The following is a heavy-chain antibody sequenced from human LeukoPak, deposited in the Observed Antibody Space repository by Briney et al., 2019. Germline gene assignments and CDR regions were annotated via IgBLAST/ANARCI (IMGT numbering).Heavy chain of an antibody. CDR2: IYSGGST. J-gene: IGHJ4*02. V-gene: IGHV3-53*01. CDR3: ARVVYDFWSGYYFDY. D-gene: IGHD3-3*01. CDR1: GFTVSSNY. Sequence: PGGSLRLSCAASGFTVSSNYMSWVRQAPGKGLEWVSVIYSGGSTYYADSVKGRFTISRDNTKNTLYIQMNSPRAEDTAVYYCARVVYDFWSGYYFDYWGQGTLVTVSS.